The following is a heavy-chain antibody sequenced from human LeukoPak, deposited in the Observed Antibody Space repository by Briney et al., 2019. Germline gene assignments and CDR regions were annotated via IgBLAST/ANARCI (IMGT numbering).Heavy chain of an antibody. D-gene: IGHD5-18*01. Sequence: GGSLRLSCAASGFTVSRNYMSWVRQAPGKGLEWVSIIYGGGSTYYTDSVRGRFTISRDNSKNTLYLQMDSLRAEDTAVYFCAGIQQWSWRSFDIWGQGTVVTVSS. V-gene: IGHV3-53*01. J-gene: IGHJ3*02. CDR2: IYGGGST. CDR3: AGIQQWSWRSFDI. CDR1: GFTVSRNY.